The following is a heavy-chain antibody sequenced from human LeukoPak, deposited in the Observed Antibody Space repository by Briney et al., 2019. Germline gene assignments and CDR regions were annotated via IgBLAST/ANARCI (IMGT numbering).Heavy chain of an antibody. CDR1: GFTFSSYG. CDR3: AKGKQWLSQTTAFDI. J-gene: IGHJ3*02. Sequence: GGSLRLSCAASGFTFSSYGMHWVRQAPGKGREWVAVIWYDGSNKYYADSVKGRFTISRDNSKKTLYLQMNSLSAEDTAVYYWAKGKQWLSQTTAFDIWGQGTMVTVSS. CDR2: IWYDGSNK. V-gene: IGHV3-33*06. D-gene: IGHD6-19*01.